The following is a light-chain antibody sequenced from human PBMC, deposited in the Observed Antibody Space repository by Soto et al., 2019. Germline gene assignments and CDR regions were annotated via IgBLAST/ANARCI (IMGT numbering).Light chain of an antibody. CDR1: QALSNY. J-gene: IGKJ4*01. CDR3: QQLSRYPLT. V-gene: IGKV1-9*01. Sequence: DIQLTQSPSFLSASVGDTVTITCRASQALSNYLAWYQQKPGKAPDLLIYSASTLQSGVPSRFIGSGSETEFSLTIRALQPEDFATYYCQQLSRYPLTFGGGTRVDIK. CDR2: SAS.